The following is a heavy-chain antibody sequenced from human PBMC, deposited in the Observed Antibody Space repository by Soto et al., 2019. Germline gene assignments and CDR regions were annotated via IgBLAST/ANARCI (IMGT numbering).Heavy chain of an antibody. CDR1: GFRFSDYY. CDR3: ARDLRRNSGSYFDY. J-gene: IGHJ4*02. Sequence: GGSLSLSCAASGFRFSDYYMSWIRQAPGKGLEWISYIDSSGGYTNYADSVKGRFTISRDNAKNSLYLQVSSLRAEDTAIYYCARDLRRNSGSYFDYWGQGTPVTVSS. V-gene: IGHV3-11*05. CDR2: IDSSGGYT. D-gene: IGHD1-26*01.